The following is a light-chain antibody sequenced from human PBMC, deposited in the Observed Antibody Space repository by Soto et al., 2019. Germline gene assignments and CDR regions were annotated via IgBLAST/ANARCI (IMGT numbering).Light chain of an antibody. CDR1: QNIGSW. CDR2: KAS. J-gene: IGKJ3*01. CDR3: QQYHSYPFT. Sequence: DIPMTQSPSTLSASVGDRVTIACRASQNIGSWLVWYQQKSGKAPKLLIYKASDLDSGVPSRFSGSGSATEFTLTISSLKPDDFATYYCQQYHSYPFTFGPGTTVDIK. V-gene: IGKV1-5*03.